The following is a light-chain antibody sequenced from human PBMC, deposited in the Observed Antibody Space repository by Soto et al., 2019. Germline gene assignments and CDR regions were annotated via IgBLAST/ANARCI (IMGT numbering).Light chain of an antibody. CDR1: SSSIGSNP. Sequence: QAVVTQSPSASGTPGQRVTISCSGSSSSIGSNPVNWYQQLPGTAPKLLIHSNNQRPSGVPDRFSGSKSGTSASLAISGLQTEDEADYYCATWDDSLNGRVFGGGTKVTVL. V-gene: IGLV1-44*01. CDR3: ATWDDSLNGRV. J-gene: IGLJ2*01. CDR2: SNN.